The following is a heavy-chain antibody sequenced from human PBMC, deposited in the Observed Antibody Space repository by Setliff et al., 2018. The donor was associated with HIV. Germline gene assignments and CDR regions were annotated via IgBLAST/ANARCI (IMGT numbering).Heavy chain of an antibody. CDR2: MYKDGST. V-gene: IGHV3-66*01. J-gene: IGHJ4*02. CDR1: GFTFNDAW. D-gene: IGHD5-18*01. Sequence: GGSLRLSCAASGFTFNDAWMTWVRQAPGKGLECVSVMYKDGSTFYADSVKGRFTTSRDNSKNTLYLQMNSLTVEDTAVYYCARDFTPRGFRYGCFDYWGQGTPVTVPS. CDR3: ARDFTPRGFRYGCFDY.